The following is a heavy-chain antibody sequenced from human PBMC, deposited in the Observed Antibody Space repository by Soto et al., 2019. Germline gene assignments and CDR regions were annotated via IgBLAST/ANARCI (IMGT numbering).Heavy chain of an antibody. CDR2: ISYDGSKK. V-gene: IGHV3-30-3*01. J-gene: IGHJ4*02. D-gene: IGHD2-15*01. CDR1: EFIFSSYV. Sequence: VQLAESGGGVVQPGRSLRLSCAASEFIFSSYVMHWIRQAPGKGLEWVALISYDGSKKYYADSVKGRFTISRDNSKNTLYMQMNSLRPEDTAVYYCARGGYNTSYYFDYWGQGTLVTVSS. CDR3: ARGGYNTSYYFDY.